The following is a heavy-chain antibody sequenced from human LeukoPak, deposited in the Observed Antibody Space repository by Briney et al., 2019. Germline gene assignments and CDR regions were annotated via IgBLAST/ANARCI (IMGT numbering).Heavy chain of an antibody. CDR1: GFTFSSYE. D-gene: IGHD4-17*01. V-gene: IGHV3-48*03. CDR2: ISSSGCTT. J-gene: IGHJ5*02. CDR3: ARGYGAA. Sequence: GGSLRLSCAASGFTFSSYEMKWVRQAPGKGLEGGSYISSSGCTTYYADSVKGRFTISRDNSRNSLCLQMNSLRAEDTAVYYCARGYGAAWGQGTLVTVSS.